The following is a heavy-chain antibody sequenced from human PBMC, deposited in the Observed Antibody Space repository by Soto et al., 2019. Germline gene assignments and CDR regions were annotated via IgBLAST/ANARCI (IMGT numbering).Heavy chain of an antibody. V-gene: IGHV3-11*01. J-gene: IGHJ3*02. Sequence: QVQLVESGGGLVKPGGSLRLSCAASGFSFSGSYMSWIRQAPGKGLEWVSYIRSGGSNEYYAASVRGRFAISRDDAKNSLYLQLNSLRADDTAVYYCARGPLGAFDIGGQGTMVTVSS. CDR2: IRSGGSNE. CDR3: ARGPLGAFDI. CDR1: GFSFSGSY.